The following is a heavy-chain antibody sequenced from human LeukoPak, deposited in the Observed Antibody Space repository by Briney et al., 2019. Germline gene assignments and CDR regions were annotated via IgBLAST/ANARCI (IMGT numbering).Heavy chain of an antibody. V-gene: IGHV4-34*01. CDR3: ARGIPDSGWYFYYYYMDV. J-gene: IGHJ6*03. CDR1: GGSFSGYY. D-gene: IGHD6-19*01. CDR2: INHSGST. Sequence: SETLSLTCAVHGGSFSGYYWSWIRQPPGKGLEWIGEINHSGSTNYNPSLKSRVTISVDTSKNQFSLKLSSVTAADTAVYYCARGIPDSGWYFYYYYMDVWGKGTTVTVSS.